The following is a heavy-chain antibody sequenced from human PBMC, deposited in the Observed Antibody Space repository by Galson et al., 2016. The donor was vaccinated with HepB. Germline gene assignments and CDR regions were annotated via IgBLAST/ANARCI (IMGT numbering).Heavy chain of an antibody. V-gene: IGHV3-23*01. D-gene: IGHD3-10*01. CDR3: VKGPYGSGSSGDY. CDR2: ISGGGGST. CDR1: RFTFSSYS. J-gene: IGHJ4*02. Sequence: SLRLSCAASRFTFSSYSMSWVRQAPGKGLEWVSSISGGGGSTDYAGSVKGRLTISRDNSKNTLYLHLNSLRAEDTAVYFCVKGPYGSGSSGDYWGQGTLVTVSS.